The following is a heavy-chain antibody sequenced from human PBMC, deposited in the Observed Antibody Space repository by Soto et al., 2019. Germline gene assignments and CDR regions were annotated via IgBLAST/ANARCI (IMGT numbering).Heavy chain of an antibody. D-gene: IGHD6-19*01. CDR2: IKQDGSEK. V-gene: IGHV3-7*01. CDR1: GFTFSDYY. J-gene: IGHJ3*02. Sequence: VQLVESGGGLVKPGGSLRLSCAASGFTFSDYYMSWIRQAPGKGLEWVANIKQDGSEKYYVDSVKGRFTISRDNAKNSLYLQMNSLRAEDTAVYYCARLGIAVAGAFDIWGQGTMVTVSS. CDR3: ARLGIAVAGAFDI.